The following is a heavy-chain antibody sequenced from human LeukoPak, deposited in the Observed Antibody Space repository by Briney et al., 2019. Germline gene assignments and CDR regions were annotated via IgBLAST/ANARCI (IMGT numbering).Heavy chain of an antibody. Sequence: PSETLSLTCSVSGGSITNYYWSWIRQSPGKGLEWIGFIYNTGRTNYNPSLQSRVTMSIDTSKNQFTLKLSSVTAADTAVYYCARQGELAIDCWGQGTQVTVSS. CDR2: IYNTGRT. CDR1: GGSITNYY. CDR3: ARQGELAIDC. V-gene: IGHV4-59*08. D-gene: IGHD1-26*01. J-gene: IGHJ4*02.